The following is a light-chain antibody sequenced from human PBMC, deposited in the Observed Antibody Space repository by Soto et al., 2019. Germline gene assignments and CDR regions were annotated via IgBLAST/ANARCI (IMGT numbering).Light chain of an antibody. CDR2: GAS. J-gene: IGKJ4*01. V-gene: IGKV3-15*01. Sequence: EIVMTQSPATLSVSPGERATLSCRASQSVSSNLAWYQQKPGQAPRLLIYGASTRATGIPARFSGSGSGTECTLTVGSLQSEDFAVYYCQECNNWRPLTFGGGTKVELK. CDR1: QSVSSN. CDR3: QECNNWRPLT.